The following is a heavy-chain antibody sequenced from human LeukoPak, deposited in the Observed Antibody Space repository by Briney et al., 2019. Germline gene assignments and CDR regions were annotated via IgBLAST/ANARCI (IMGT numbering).Heavy chain of an antibody. CDR3: ARDRTTEEDYGMDV. Sequence: SETLSLTCTVSGGSISSYYWSWIRQPPGKGLEWIGYIYYSGSTNYNPSLKSRVTISVDTSKNQFSLKLSSVTAADTAVYYCARDRTTEEDYGMDVWGQGTAVTVSS. CDR1: GGSISSYY. D-gene: IGHD4-17*01. J-gene: IGHJ6*02. CDR2: IYYSGST. V-gene: IGHV4-59*01.